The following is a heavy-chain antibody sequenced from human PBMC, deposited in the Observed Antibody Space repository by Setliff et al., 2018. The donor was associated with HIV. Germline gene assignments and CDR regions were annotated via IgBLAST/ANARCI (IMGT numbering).Heavy chain of an antibody. V-gene: IGHV4-4*02. CDR3: ARGDFRAVYDSSGFPFDY. Sequence: PSETLSLTCAVSGGSIGSSNWWSWVRQPPGKGLEWIGEIYHRGNTNYNPSLKSRVTISVDTSKNQFSLKLMSVTAADTAVYYCARGDFRAVYDSSGFPFDYWGQGTLVTVSS. CDR1: GGSIGSSNW. D-gene: IGHD3-22*01. J-gene: IGHJ4*02. CDR2: IYHRGNT.